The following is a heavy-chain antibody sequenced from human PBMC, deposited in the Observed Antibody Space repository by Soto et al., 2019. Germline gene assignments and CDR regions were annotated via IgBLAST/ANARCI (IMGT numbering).Heavy chain of an antibody. J-gene: IGHJ4*02. CDR2: ISTYNGNT. CDR3: PKDGYGDYVY. V-gene: IGHV1-18*01. D-gene: IGHD4-17*01. Sequence: QVQLVQSGAEVKKPGTSVKVSCKASGYTFTSNGISWVRQAPGQGLEGMRWISTYNGNTNYAQKLQGRVTMTRDTSTSTAYMEQRDLRTDDTAVYYSPKDGYGDYVYWGQGSLVTVSS. CDR1: GYTFTSNG.